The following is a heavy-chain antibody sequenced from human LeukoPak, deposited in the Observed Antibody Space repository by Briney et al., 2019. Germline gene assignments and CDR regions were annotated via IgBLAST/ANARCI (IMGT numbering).Heavy chain of an antibody. V-gene: IGHV1-24*01. J-gene: IGHJ4*02. D-gene: IGHD3-16*02. CDR1: GYTLTELS. Sequence: GAPVKVSCKVSGYTLTELSMHWVQQAPGKGLEWMGGFDPEDGETIYAQKFQGRVTMTEDTSTDTAYMELSSLRSEDTAVYYCATGHMITFGGVVVPPYYIYYWGQGTLVTVSS. CDR2: FDPEDGET. CDR3: ATGHMITFGGVVVPPYYIYY.